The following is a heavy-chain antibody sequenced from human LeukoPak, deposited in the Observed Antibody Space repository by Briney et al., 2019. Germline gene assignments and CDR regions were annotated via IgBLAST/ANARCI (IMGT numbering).Heavy chain of an antibody. CDR3: ARDPRIAAASYFDF. CDR2: IYHSGST. Sequence: SETLSLTCTVSGGSISSGGYYWSWIRQPPGKGLEWIGYIYHSGSTYYNPSLKSRVTISVDRSKNQFSLKLSSVTAADTAVYYCARDPRIAAASYFDFWGQGTLVTVSS. V-gene: IGHV4-30-2*01. D-gene: IGHD6-13*01. CDR1: GGSISSGGYY. J-gene: IGHJ4*02.